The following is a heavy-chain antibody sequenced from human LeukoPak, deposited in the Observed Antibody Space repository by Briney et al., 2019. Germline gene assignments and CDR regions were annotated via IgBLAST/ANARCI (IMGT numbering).Heavy chain of an antibody. CDR1: GFSLSTFEVA. CDR3: GHRIKEGYSWNGGAFDI. CDR2: IYWDDEK. J-gene: IGHJ3*02. D-gene: IGHD1-1*01. V-gene: IGHV2-5*02. Sequence: SGPTLVKPTQTLTLTCTFSGFSLSTFEVAVGWIRQPPGTALEWLALIYWDDEKRYSPSLESRLTISKDTSKNQVVLTMTNMDHEDTATYYCGHRIKEGYSWNGGAFDIWGQGTMVTVCS.